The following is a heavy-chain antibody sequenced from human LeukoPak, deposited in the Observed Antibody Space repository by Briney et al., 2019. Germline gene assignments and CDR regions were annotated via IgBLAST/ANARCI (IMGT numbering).Heavy chain of an antibody. CDR3: ARSYGGHPVCDAFDI. CDR2: IYYSGST. Sequence: PSETLSLTCTVSGDSISRSLYYWGWIRQPPGKGLEWIGTIYYSGSTYYNPSLKSRVTISVDTPKNQFSLKLTSVTAADTAVYYCARSYGGHPVCDAFDIWGQGTMVTVSS. D-gene: IGHD4-23*01. J-gene: IGHJ3*02. CDR1: GDSISRSLYY. V-gene: IGHV4-39*01.